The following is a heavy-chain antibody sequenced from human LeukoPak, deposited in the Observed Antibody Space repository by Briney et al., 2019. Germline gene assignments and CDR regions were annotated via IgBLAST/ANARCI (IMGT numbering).Heavy chain of an antibody. V-gene: IGHV4-34*01. D-gene: IGHD5-24*01. CDR2: INHSGST. Sequence: PSETLSLTCAVYGGSFSGYYWSWIRQPPGKGLEWIGEINHSGSTNYNPSLKSRVTISVDTSKNQFSLKLSSVTAADTAVYYCARGSGWLQPIDYWGQGTLVTVSS. J-gene: IGHJ4*02. CDR3: ARGSGWLQPIDY. CDR1: GGSFSGYY.